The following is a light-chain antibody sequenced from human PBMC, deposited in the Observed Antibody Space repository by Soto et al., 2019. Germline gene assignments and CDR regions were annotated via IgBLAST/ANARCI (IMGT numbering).Light chain of an antibody. Sequence: EVVMTQAPATLSVSPGDTATLCCRSSQSVSSSVAWYQQKTGQPPRLLIYGASTRATGVPARFSGSGSGTEFTLTISRLQSEDFAVYYCQQYYNWRPRFGQGTKVDIK. CDR3: QQYYNWRPR. J-gene: IGKJ1*01. CDR1: QSVSSS. CDR2: GAS. V-gene: IGKV3-15*01.